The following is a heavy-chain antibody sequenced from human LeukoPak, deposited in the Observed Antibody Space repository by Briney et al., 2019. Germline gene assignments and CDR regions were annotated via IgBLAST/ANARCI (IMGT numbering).Heavy chain of an antibody. J-gene: IGHJ4*02. D-gene: IGHD4-17*01. CDR2: INPSGGGT. Sequence: GSVTVSCKASVYTFTHYYMYWVRQARGQRLEWMGIINPSGGGTSYAQKFQDRVTMTRDMSTSTVYMELSSLRSEDTAVYYCARAHYGDYVHFDYWGQGTLVTVTS. CDR1: VYTFTHYY. CDR3: ARAHYGDYVHFDY. V-gene: IGHV1-46*01.